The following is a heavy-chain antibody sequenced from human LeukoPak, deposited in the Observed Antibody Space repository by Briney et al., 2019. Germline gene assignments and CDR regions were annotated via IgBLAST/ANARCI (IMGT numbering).Heavy chain of an antibody. Sequence: PSETLSLTCTVSGGSISSSSYYWGWIRQPPGKGLEWIGSIYYSGSTYYNPSLKSRVTISVDTSKNQFSLKLSSVTAADTAVYYCARDEWFQGWFDPWGQGTLVTVSS. CDR1: GGSISSSSYY. D-gene: IGHD3-3*01. CDR3: ARDEWFQGWFDP. CDR2: IYYSGST. V-gene: IGHV4-39*02. J-gene: IGHJ5*02.